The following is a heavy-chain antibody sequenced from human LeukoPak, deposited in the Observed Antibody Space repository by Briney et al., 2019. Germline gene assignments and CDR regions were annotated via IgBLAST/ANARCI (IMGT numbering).Heavy chain of an antibody. Sequence: SETLSLTCTVSGGSISSYYWSWIRQPPGKGLEWIVYIYYSGSTNYNPSLKSRVTISVDTSKNQFSLKLSSVTAADTAVYYCARETAITERAFDYWGRGTLVTVSS. V-gene: IGHV4-59*01. CDR3: ARETAITERAFDY. D-gene: IGHD5-18*01. J-gene: IGHJ4*02. CDR1: GGSISSYY. CDR2: IYYSGST.